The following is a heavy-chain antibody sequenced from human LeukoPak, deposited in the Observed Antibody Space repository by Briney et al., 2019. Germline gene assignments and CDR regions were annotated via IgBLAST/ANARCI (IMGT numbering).Heavy chain of an antibody. CDR3: ARESISGHRDFDY. CDR2: ISSGSRTI. CDR1: GYTFRGYS. D-gene: IGHD1-26*01. Sequence: AGSLRLYCAASGYTFRGYSMNWVRQAPGKGLQWLSYISSGSRTIYYADSVKGRFTVPRDNAKNSLYLQMNSLRAEDTAVYYCARESISGHRDFDYWGQGALVTVSS. V-gene: IGHV3-48*01. J-gene: IGHJ4*02.